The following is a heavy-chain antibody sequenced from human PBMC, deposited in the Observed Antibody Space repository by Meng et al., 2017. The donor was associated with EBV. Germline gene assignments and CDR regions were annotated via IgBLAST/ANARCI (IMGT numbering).Heavy chain of an antibody. Sequence: QVQVVALGAEGNKPGASGKVSCQASGYTFHIYGTRWVRHAPGQGLAWMGWISAYNGNTNYAQTLQGRVTMTTDTFTSTAYMELRSLRSDDTAVYYCARDGRLYDTPSPFDYWGQGTLVTVSS. CDR1: GYTFHIYG. V-gene: IGHV1-18*01. CDR3: ARDGRLYDTPSPFDY. D-gene: IGHD3-22*01. J-gene: IGHJ4*02. CDR2: ISAYNGNT.